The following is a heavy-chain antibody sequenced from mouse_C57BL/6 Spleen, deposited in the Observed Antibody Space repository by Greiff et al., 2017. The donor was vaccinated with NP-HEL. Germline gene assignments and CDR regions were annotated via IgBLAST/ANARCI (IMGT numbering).Heavy chain of an antibody. CDR2: INPNNGGT. V-gene: IGHV1-26*01. CDR3: AREGCTLFAY. CDR1: GYTFTDYY. Sequence: VQLQQSGPELVKPGASVKISCKASGYTFTDYYMNWVKQSHGKSLEWIGDINPNNGGTSYNQKFKGKATLTVDKSSSTAYMELRSLTSEDSAVYYCAREGCTLFAYWGQGTLVTVSA. J-gene: IGHJ3*01.